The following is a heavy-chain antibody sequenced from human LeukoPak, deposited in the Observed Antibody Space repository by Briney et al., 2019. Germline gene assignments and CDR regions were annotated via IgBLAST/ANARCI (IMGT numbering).Heavy chain of an antibody. CDR1: GDSVTDFC. V-gene: IGHV4-4*07. CDR3: ARRGQNTDWSFAF. Sequence: SETLSLTCFVSGDSVTDFCWAWIRQAAGKGLEWIGQISGSGDTVYSPSLKSRASISFDTSRTQFSLNLISVNAADTAVYYCARRGQNTDWSFAFWGQGILVTVFS. D-gene: IGHD3-9*01. J-gene: IGHJ4*02. CDR2: ISGSGDT.